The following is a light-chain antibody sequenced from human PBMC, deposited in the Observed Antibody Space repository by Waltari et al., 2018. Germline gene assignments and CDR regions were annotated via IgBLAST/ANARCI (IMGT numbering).Light chain of an antibody. CDR2: GAS. J-gene: IGKJ4*01. CDR1: QSVSSNY. Sequence: EIVLTQSPGTLSLSPGERATLSCRASQSVSSNYFAWYQQQPGQAPRLLIYGASNRATGIPDRFSGSVSGTDFTLTISRLEPEDFAMYYCQQYGSSPRTFGGGTKVEIK. CDR3: QQYGSSPRT. V-gene: IGKV3-20*01.